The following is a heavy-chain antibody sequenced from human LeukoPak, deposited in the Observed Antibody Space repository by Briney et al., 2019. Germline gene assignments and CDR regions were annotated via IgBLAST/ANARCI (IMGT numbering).Heavy chain of an antibody. CDR3: ARAVPSGSPYYMDV. J-gene: IGHJ6*03. CDR1: GGSISSGSYY. Sequence: SETLSLTCTVSGGSISSGSYYWSWIRQPAGKGLEWIGRIYTSGSTNYNPSLKSRVTISVDTSKNQFSLKLSSVTAADTAVYYCARAVPSGSPYYMDVWGKGTTVTVSS. CDR2: IYTSGST. V-gene: IGHV4-61*02. D-gene: IGHD1-26*01.